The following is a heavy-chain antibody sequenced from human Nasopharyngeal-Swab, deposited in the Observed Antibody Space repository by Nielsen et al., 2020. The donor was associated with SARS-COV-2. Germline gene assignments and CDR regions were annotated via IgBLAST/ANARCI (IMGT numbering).Heavy chain of an antibody. D-gene: IGHD3-22*01. CDR2: ISSSGSTI. V-gene: IGHV3-48*03. CDR3: ARKGLYDSSGYPFDP. J-gene: IGHJ5*02. CDR1: GFTFSSYE. Sequence: GESLKISCAASGFTFSSYEMNWVRQAPGKGLEWVSYISSSGSTIYYADSVKGRFTISRDNAKNPLYLQMNSLRAEDTAVYYCARKGLYDSSGYPFDPWGQGTLVTVSS.